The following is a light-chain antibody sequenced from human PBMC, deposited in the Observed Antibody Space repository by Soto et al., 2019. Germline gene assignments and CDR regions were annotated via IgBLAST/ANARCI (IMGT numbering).Light chain of an antibody. CDR2: GAS. V-gene: IGKV3D-15*01. CDR3: QQYSDSPT. J-gene: IGKJ1*01. Sequence: EIVMTQSPATLSVSPGERATLSCRASRSVSSKLAWYQQKPGQAPWLLIYGASTRATGIPARFSGSGSGTEFTLTISSLQSEDFAVYYCQQYSDSPTFGQGTKVVIK. CDR1: RSVSSK.